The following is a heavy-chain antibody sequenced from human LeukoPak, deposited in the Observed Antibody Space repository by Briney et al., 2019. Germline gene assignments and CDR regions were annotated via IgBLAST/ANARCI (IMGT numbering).Heavy chain of an antibody. CDR2: IYWDDDK. Sequence: SGPTLLKPTPTLTLTGTFSGFSLTTSGEGVGWIRQPPGKTVESLAPIYWDDDKRYSPYLKSRLTITKDTSKNQVVLKMTDMDPVDTATYYCAHRRVTGTTTFGWFDPWGQGTLVTVSS. CDR1: GFSLTTSGEG. J-gene: IGHJ5*02. D-gene: IGHD1-7*01. V-gene: IGHV2-5*02. CDR3: AHRRVTGTTTFGWFDP.